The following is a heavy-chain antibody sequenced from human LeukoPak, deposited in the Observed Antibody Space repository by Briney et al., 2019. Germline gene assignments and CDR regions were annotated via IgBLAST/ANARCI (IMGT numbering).Heavy chain of an antibody. CDR1: GFTFSSYA. CDR2: ISGSGGST. CDR3: ARMYSSSWYWSVFDY. Sequence: PGGSLRLSCAASGFTFSSYAMSWVRQAPGKGLEWVSAISGSGGSTYYADSVKGRFTISRDNSKNTLYLQMNSLRAEDTAVYYCARMYSSSWYWSVFDYWGQGTLVTVSS. D-gene: IGHD6-13*01. V-gene: IGHV3-23*01. J-gene: IGHJ4*02.